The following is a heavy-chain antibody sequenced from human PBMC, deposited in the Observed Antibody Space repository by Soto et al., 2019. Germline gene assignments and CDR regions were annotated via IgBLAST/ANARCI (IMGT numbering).Heavy chain of an antibody. Sequence: QVQLVESGGGVVQPGRSLRLSCAASGFTFSSHGIHWVRQAPGKGLEWVALISDDGSNKYYADSVKGRFTISRDNSKNRLYLQMNSLRAEDTAVYYCAKGFRAHQDYYYGMDVWGQGTTVTVSS. CDR1: GFTFSSHG. CDR3: AKGFRAHQDYYYGMDV. CDR2: ISDDGSNK. J-gene: IGHJ6*02. V-gene: IGHV3-30*18.